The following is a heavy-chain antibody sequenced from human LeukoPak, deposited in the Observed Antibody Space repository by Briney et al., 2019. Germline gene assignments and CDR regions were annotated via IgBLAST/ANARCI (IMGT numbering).Heavy chain of an antibody. D-gene: IGHD6-25*01. CDR2: INPNSGGT. CDR3: AREVVEGVAAGNWFDP. CDR1: GYTFTGYY. Sequence: ASVKVSCKASGYTFTGYYMHWVRQAPGQGLAWMGWINPNSGGTNYAQKFQGRVTMTRDTSISTAYMELSRLRSDDTAVYYCAREVVEGVAAGNWFDPWGQGTLVTVSS. J-gene: IGHJ5*02. V-gene: IGHV1-2*02.